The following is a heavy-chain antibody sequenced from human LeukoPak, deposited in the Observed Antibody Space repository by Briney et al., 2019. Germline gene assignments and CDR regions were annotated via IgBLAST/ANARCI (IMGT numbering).Heavy chain of an antibody. J-gene: IGHJ4*02. V-gene: IGHV4-39*01. CDR3: ASSDSSGYFVY. Sequence: PSETLSLTCSVSGGSISSSSYYWGWIRQPPGKGLEWIGSIYYSGSTYYNPSLKSRVTISVDTSKNQFSLKLSSVTAADTAVYYCASSDSSGYFVYWGQGTLVTVSS. D-gene: IGHD3-22*01. CDR1: GGSISSSSYY. CDR2: IYYSGST.